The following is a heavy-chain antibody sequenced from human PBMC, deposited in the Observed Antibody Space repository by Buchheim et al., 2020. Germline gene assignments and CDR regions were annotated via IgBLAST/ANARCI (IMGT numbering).Heavy chain of an antibody. D-gene: IGHD3-22*01. V-gene: IGHV3-33*01. J-gene: IGHJ4*02. CDR3: AREWARYYYDSSGYDY. CDR2: IWYDGSNK. CDR1: GFTFSSYG. Sequence: QVQLVESGGGVVQPGRSLRLSCAASGFTFSSYGMHWVRQAPGKGLEWVAVIWYDGSNKYYADSVKGRFTISRDTSKNTLYLQMNSLRAEDTAVYYCAREWARYYYDSSGYDYWGQGTL.